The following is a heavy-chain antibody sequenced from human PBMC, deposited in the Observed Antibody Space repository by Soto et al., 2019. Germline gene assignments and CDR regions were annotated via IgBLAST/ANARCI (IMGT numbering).Heavy chain of an antibody. CDR3: ENRGYYGSGSYYLSGMDV. J-gene: IGHJ6*02. CDR1: GFTFSSYA. CDR2: ISGSGGST. V-gene: IGHV3-23*01. Sequence: EVQLLESGGGLVQPGGSLRLSCAASGFTFSSYAMSWVRQAPGKGLEWVSAISGSGGSTYYADSVKGRFTISRDNSKNAMYLQMNSLRAEDTAVYDCENRGYYGSGSYYLSGMDVWGQGTTVTVSS. D-gene: IGHD3-10*01.